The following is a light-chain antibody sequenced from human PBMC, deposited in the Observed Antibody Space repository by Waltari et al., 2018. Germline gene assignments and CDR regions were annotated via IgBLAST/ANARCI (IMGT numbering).Light chain of an antibody. V-gene: IGLV2-23*02. CDR1: TRDVGSYDL. Sequence: QSALTQPASVSGTPGQSLTISSSGTTRDVGSYDLVPWYQQHPGEAPKLLICEVFKRPPDTSSRFSGAKSGSTASLTISGLQPEDEADYYCCSYAGHGTYVFGSGTKVTVL. CDR2: EVF. CDR3: CSYAGHGTYV. J-gene: IGLJ1*01.